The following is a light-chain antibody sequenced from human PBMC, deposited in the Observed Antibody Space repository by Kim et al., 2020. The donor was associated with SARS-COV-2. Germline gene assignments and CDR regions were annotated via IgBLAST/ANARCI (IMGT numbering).Light chain of an antibody. Sequence: VALGQTARITWGGKNIGSKNVLWYQQKPGQAPVLVIYRDSNRPSGIPERFSGSNSGNTATLTISRAQAGDEADYYCQVWDSSTGKVFGGGTQLTVL. V-gene: IGLV3-9*01. CDR2: RDS. CDR1: NIGSKN. J-gene: IGLJ2*01. CDR3: QVWDSSTGKV.